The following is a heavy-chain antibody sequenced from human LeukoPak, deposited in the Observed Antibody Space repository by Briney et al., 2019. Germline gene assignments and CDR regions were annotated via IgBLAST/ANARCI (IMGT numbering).Heavy chain of an antibody. CDR3: ARHSTSGWTQLDY. CDR2: IDPDDSDT. Sequence: GESLKISCKDSGYIFTNYWIAWVRQMPGKGLEWMGIIDPDDSDTKYSPSFRGQVTMSVDKSISTAYLEWSSLQASDTAIYYCARHSTSGWTQLDYWGQGTLVNVSS. D-gene: IGHD6-19*01. J-gene: IGHJ4*02. CDR1: GYIFTNYW. V-gene: IGHV5-51*01.